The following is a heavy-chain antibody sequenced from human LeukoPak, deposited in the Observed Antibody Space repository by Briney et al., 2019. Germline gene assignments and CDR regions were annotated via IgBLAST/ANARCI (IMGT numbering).Heavy chain of an antibody. CDR1: GGPMYSYY. J-gene: IGHJ4*02. Sequence: SETLSLTCTVSGGPMYSYYWTWIRQPAGSGLEWIGRIYTDGSTNYNPSLKSRVTMSVDTSKKEFSLKLNSVTAADTAIYYCATYKQELAFDSWGQGTLVTVSS. V-gene: IGHV4-4*07. D-gene: IGHD6-13*01. CDR2: IYTDGST. CDR3: ATYKQELAFDS.